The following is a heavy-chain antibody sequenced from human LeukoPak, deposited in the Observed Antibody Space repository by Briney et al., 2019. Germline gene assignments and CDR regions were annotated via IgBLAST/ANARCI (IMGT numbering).Heavy chain of an antibody. CDR3: ARVRYYDRPDY. J-gene: IGHJ4*02. V-gene: IGHV3-53*01. CDR2: IYSGGST. CDR1: GFTVSSNY. Sequence: GGSLTLSCAASGFTVSSNYMSWVRQAPGKGLEWVSVIYSGGSTYYADSVKGRFTISRDNSKNTLYLQMNSLRAEDTAVYYCARVRYYDRPDYWGQGALVTVSS. D-gene: IGHD3-22*01.